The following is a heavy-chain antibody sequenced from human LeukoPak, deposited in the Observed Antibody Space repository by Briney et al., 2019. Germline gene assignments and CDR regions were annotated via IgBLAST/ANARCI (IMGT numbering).Heavy chain of an antibody. Sequence: PSETLSLTCTVSGGSISSGDYYWSWIRQPPGTGLEWIGYIYYSGSTYYNPSLKSRVTISVDTSKNQFSLKLSSVTAADTAVYYCARVERDFWSGYYYYYMDVWGKGTTVTVSS. CDR2: IYYSGST. V-gene: IGHV4-30-4*08. CDR3: ARVERDFWSGYYYYYMDV. CDR1: GGSISSGDYY. J-gene: IGHJ6*03. D-gene: IGHD3-3*01.